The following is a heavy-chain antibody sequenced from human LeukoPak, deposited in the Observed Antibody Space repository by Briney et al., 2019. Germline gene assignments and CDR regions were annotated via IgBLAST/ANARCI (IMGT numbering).Heavy chain of an antibody. Sequence: GGSLRLSCAASGFTFSSYSMNWVRQAPGKGLEWVSSISSSSSYIYYADSVKGRFTISRDNAKNSLYLQTNSLRAEDTAVYYCARVYDSSGYYSASDIWGQGTMVTVSS. CDR1: GFTFSSYS. V-gene: IGHV3-21*01. CDR3: ARVYDSSGYYSASDI. J-gene: IGHJ3*02. D-gene: IGHD3-22*01. CDR2: ISSSSSYI.